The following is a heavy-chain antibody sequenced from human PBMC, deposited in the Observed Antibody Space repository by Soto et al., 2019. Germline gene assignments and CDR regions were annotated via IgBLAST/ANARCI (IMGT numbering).Heavy chain of an antibody. D-gene: IGHD5-12*01. CDR3: ARDHPQYSPGPYFDY. CDR2: ISYDGSNK. Sequence: GGSLRLSCAASGFTFSSYAMHWVRQAPGKGLEWVAVISYDGSNKYYADSVKGRFTISRDNSKNTLYLQMNSLRAEDTAVYYCARDHPQYSPGPYFDYWGQGTLVTVSS. CDR1: GFTFSSYA. V-gene: IGHV3-30-3*01. J-gene: IGHJ4*02.